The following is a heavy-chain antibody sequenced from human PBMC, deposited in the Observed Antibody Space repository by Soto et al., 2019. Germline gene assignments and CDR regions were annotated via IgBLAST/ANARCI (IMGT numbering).Heavy chain of an antibody. CDR3: AKPFAVTTSTYFDY. V-gene: IGHV3-30*18. Sequence: QVQLVESGGGVVQPGRSLRLSCAASGFTFSSYGMHWVRQAPGKGLEWVAVISYDGSNKYYADSVKGRFTISRDNSKNTLYLQMNSLRAEDTAVYYCAKPFAVTTSTYFDYWGQGTLVTVSS. CDR1: GFTFSSYG. D-gene: IGHD4-17*01. J-gene: IGHJ4*02. CDR2: ISYDGSNK.